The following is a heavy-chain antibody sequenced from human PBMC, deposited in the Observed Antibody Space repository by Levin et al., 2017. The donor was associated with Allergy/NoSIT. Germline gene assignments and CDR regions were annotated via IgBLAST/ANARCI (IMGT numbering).Heavy chain of an antibody. CDR3: AKGLSSGSPYRAFDM. CDR2: LRYSGDTT. J-gene: IGHJ3*02. CDR1: GFTFRSYT. Sequence: GESLKISCAASGFTFRSYTMTWVRQAPGRGLEWVSTLRYSGDTTHYADSVKGRFTISRDGSKDTLFLQMNRLRTEDTAVYYCAKGLSSGSPYRAFDMWGQGTMVTVSS. V-gene: IGHV3-23*01. D-gene: IGHD1-26*01.